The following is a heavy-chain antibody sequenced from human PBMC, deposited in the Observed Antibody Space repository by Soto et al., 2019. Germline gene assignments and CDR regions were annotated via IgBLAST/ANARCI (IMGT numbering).Heavy chain of an antibody. D-gene: IGHD2-21*01. Sequence: QVQLVQSGAEVKKPGSSVKVSCKASGGTFSTYSMLWVRQAPGQGLEWMGRIIPMLGVRNYAQRFQDRVTITADKSTATVHMELSSLRSEDTALYYCTIGSWSGEVFDIWGQGTMVTVSS. V-gene: IGHV1-69*02. CDR2: IIPMLGVR. CDR1: GGTFSTYS. CDR3: TIGSWSGEVFDI. J-gene: IGHJ3*02.